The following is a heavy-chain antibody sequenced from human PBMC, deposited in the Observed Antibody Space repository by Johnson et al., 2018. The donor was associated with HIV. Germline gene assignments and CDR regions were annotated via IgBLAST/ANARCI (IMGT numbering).Heavy chain of an antibody. Sequence: VQLVESGGVVVQPGGSLRLSCAASGFTFDDYAMHWVRQAPGKGLEWVANIKQDGSEKYYVGSVKGRFTISRDNAKNSLYLQMNSLRAEDTAVYYCARDRYYNFWSGYYPDAFDIWGQGTVVTVSS. J-gene: IGHJ3*02. D-gene: IGHD3-3*01. CDR1: GFTFDDYA. V-gene: IGHV3-7*01. CDR3: ARDRYYNFWSGYYPDAFDI. CDR2: IKQDGSEK.